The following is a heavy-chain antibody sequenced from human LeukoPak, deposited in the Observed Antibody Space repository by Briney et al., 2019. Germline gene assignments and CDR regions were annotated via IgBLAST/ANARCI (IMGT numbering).Heavy chain of an antibody. CDR1: GFTFSSYE. CDR2: ISSSGSTI. V-gene: IGHV3-48*03. Sequence: GGSLRLSCAASGFTFSSYEMNWVRQAPGKGLEWVSYISSSGSTIYCADSVKGRFTISRDNAKNSLYLQMNSLRAEDTAVYYCAKDGYASGSYYRPFFNWGQGTLVTVSS. D-gene: IGHD3-10*01. CDR3: AKDGYASGSYYRPFFN. J-gene: IGHJ4*02.